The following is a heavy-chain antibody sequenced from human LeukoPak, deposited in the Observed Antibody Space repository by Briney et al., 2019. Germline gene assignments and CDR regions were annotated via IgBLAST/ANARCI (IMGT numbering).Heavy chain of an antibody. D-gene: IGHD3-9*01. V-gene: IGHV3-30*04. CDR3: AREGHYDILTGYSPVEYYFYYMDV. Sequence: PGGSLRLSCEASGFTFSHYGIHWVRQTPGKGLEWVAAISSDGVEKHYADSVKGRFTISRDNSKSTLYLQMNGLRAEDTALYYCAREGHYDILTGYSPVEYYFYYMDVWGKGTTVTVSS. CDR2: ISSDGVEK. CDR1: GFTFSHYG. J-gene: IGHJ6*03.